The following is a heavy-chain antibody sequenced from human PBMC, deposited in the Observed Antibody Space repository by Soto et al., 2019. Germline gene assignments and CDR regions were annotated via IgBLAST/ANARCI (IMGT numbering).Heavy chain of an antibody. D-gene: IGHD4-17*01. Sequence: SETLSLTCTVSGGSISSGGYYWSWIRQHPGKGLEWIGYIYYSGSTYYNPSLKSRVTISVDTSKNQFSLKLSSVTAADTAVYYCARVGYGDSDYFDYWGQGTLVTVYS. CDR2: IYYSGST. CDR1: GGSISSGGYY. V-gene: IGHV4-31*02. CDR3: ARVGYGDSDYFDY. J-gene: IGHJ4*02.